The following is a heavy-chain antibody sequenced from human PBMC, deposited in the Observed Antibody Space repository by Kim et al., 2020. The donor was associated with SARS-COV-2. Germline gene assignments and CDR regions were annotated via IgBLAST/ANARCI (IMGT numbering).Heavy chain of an antibody. Sequence: TYYADSVKGRFTISRDNSKNTLYLQMNSLRDKDTAVYYCAILGFSSGLDYWGQGALVTVSS. V-gene: IGHV3-23*01. CDR2: T. CDR3: AILGFSSGLDY. D-gene: IGHD6-19*01. J-gene: IGHJ4*02.